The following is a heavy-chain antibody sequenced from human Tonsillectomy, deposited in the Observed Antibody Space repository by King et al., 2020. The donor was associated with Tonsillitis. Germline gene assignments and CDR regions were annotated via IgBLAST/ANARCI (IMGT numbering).Heavy chain of an antibody. V-gene: IGHV3-21*01. CDR2: ISSSSSYI. J-gene: IGHJ6*02. CDR3: ARYVYSSSSQPVNYYYYGMDV. D-gene: IGHD6-13*01. CDR1: GFTFSSYS. Sequence: VQLVESGGGLVKPGGSLRLSCAASGFTFSSYSMNWVRQAPGKGLEWVSSISSSSSYIYYADSVKGRFTISRDNAKNSLYLQTNSLRAEDTAVYYCARYVYSSSSQPVNYYYYGMDVWGQGTTVTVSS.